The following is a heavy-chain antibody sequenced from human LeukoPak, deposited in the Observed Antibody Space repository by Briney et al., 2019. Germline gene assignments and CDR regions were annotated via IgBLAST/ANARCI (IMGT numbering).Heavy chain of an antibody. J-gene: IGHJ6*03. CDR3: AGTADYDFWSGLNYYYYMDV. V-gene: IGHV4-59*01. CDR1: GGSISSYY. D-gene: IGHD3-3*01. CDR2: IYYSGST. Sequence: NPSETLSLTCTVSGGSISSYYWSWLRQPPGKGLEWVGYIYYSGSTNYNPSLKSRVTISVDTSKNQFSLKLSSVTAADTAVYYCAGTADYDFWSGLNYYYYMDVWGKGTTVTVSS.